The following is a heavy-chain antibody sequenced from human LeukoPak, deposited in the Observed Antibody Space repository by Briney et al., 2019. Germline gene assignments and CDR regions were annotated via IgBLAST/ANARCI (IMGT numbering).Heavy chain of an antibody. CDR2: IYYSGST. D-gene: IGHD2-2*03. J-gene: IGHJ5*02. CDR3: ARVGFGWFDP. Sequence: SETLSLTCTVSGGSVSSGSYYWSWIRQPPGKGLEWIGYIYYSGSTNYNPSLKSRVTISVDTSKNQFSLKLSSVTAADTAVYYCARVGFGWFDPWGQGTLVTVSS. V-gene: IGHV4-61*01. CDR1: GGSVSSGSYY.